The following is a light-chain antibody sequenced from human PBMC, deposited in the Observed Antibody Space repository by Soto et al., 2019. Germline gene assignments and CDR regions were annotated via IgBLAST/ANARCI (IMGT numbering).Light chain of an antibody. CDR3: QQYNNWPPVT. J-gene: IGKJ4*01. CDR1: QSVSGN. CDR2: GAS. Sequence: EIVMTQSPATPSVSPGERATLSCRASQSVSGNLAWYQQKPGKAPRLLIDGASTRATGIPARFSGSGSGTAFSLTISSLQSEDFAVYSCQQYNNWPPVTFGGGTKVEIK. V-gene: IGKV3-15*01.